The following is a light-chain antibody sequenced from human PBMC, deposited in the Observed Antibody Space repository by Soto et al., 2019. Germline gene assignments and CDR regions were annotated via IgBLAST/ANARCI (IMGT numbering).Light chain of an antibody. J-gene: IGKJ4*01. CDR2: AAT. CDR3: QQGHTCPLT. V-gene: IGKV1-12*01. CDR1: QDISDW. Sequence: DIQMTQSPSSVSASLGDRVPITCRASQDISDWLAWHQQKPGEAPKLLIYAATTLHSGVPSRFSGSGSGTDFTLTISSLQPEDFATYYCQQGHTCPLTFGGGTKVEIK.